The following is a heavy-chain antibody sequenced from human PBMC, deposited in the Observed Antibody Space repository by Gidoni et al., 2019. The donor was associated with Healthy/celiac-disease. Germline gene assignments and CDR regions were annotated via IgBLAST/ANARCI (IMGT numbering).Heavy chain of an antibody. D-gene: IGHD6-19*01. Sequence: EVQLVESGGGLVQPGGSLRLSCAASGFTFSSYSMNWVRQAPGKGLEWVSYISSSSSTIYYADSVKGRFTISRDNAKNSLYLQMNSLRAEDTAVYYCARGASEQWLVLEAEYFQHWGQGTLVTVSS. J-gene: IGHJ1*01. V-gene: IGHV3-48*01. CDR1: GFTFSSYS. CDR2: ISSSSSTI. CDR3: ARGASEQWLVLEAEYFQH.